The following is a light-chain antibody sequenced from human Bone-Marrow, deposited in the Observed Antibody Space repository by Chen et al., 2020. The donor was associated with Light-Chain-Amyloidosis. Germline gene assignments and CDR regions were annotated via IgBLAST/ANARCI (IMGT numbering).Light chain of an antibody. Sequence: SYVLTQPSSVSVAPGQTATIACGGNNIGSTSVHWYQQTPGQAPLLVVYDDSDRPSGIPERLSGSNARNTATLTISRVEAGDEADYYCQVWDRGSDRPVFGGGTKLTVL. CDR3: QVWDRGSDRPV. J-gene: IGLJ3*02. V-gene: IGLV3-21*02. CDR2: DDS. CDR1: NIGSTS.